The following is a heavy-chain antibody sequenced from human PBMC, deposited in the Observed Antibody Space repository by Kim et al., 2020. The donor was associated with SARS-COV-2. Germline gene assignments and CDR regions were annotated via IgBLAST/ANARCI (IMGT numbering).Heavy chain of an antibody. J-gene: IGHJ6*02. Sequence: SVKGRFTIYRHNAKNSLYLQMNSLSAEDTALYYCAKGRYFRGYYYYGMDVWGQGTTVTVSS. V-gene: IGHV3-9*01. CDR3: AKGRYFRGYYYYGMDV. D-gene: IGHD1-20*01.